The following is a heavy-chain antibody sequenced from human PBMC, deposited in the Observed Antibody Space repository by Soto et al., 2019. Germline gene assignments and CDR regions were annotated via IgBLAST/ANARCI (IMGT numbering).Heavy chain of an antibody. CDR2: ISYDGSNT. V-gene: IGHV3-30-3*01. CDR3: ARDWGSNWDTRDRWDC. CDR1: GFTVSTYA. Sequence: QVQLVESGGGVVQPGRSLRLSCAASGFTVSTYAMHWVRQAPGKGLQWVAVISYDGSNTYYADSVKGRFTISRDNSNNTLYLQMNSLRTEDTAVYYCARDWGSNWDTRDRWDCWSQGTLVTVSS. J-gene: IGHJ4*02. D-gene: IGHD7-27*01.